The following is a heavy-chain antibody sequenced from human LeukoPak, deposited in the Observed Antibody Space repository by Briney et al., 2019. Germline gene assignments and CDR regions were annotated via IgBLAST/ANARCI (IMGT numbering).Heavy chain of an antibody. Sequence: PSETLFLTCIVSGSISSYYWTWIRQPPGKGLEWIGHSYFTGNPNYNPSLKSRVTISVDPPKNQFSLKLTSVTAADTAVYYCAGLRSTVAWASFDYWGQGILVTVSS. D-gene: IGHD4-23*01. CDR2: SYFTGNP. V-gene: IGHV4-59*08. CDR1: GSISSYY. J-gene: IGHJ4*02. CDR3: AGLRSTVAWASFDY.